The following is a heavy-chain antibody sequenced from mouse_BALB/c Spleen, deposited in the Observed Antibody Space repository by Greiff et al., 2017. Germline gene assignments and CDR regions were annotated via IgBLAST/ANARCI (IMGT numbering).Heavy chain of an antibody. CDR2: INPSNGGT. CDR1: GYTFTSYY. V-gene: IGHV1S81*02. Sequence: VQLQQSGAELVKPGASVKLSCKASGYTFTSYYMYWVKQRPGQGLEWIGEINPSNGGTNFNEKFKSKATLTVDKSSSTAYMQLSSLTSEDSAVYYCTRSESGYDAMDYWGQGTSVTVSS. CDR3: TRSESGYDAMDY. J-gene: IGHJ4*01.